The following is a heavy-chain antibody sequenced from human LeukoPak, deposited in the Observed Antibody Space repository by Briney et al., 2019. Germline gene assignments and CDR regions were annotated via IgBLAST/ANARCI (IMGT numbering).Heavy chain of an antibody. V-gene: IGHV3-23*01. D-gene: IGHD1-14*01. J-gene: IGHJ5*02. Sequence: GGSLRLSCAASGFTFSSYAMSWVRQAPGKGLEWVSAISGSGVSTYYADSVKGRFTISRDNSKNTLYLQMNSRRAEDTAVYYCAKDISVGNWFDPWGQGTLVTVSS. CDR2: ISGSGVST. CDR3: AKDISVGNWFDP. CDR1: GFTFSSYA.